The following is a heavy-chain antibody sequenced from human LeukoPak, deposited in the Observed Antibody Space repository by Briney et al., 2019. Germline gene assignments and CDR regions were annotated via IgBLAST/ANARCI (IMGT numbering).Heavy chain of an antibody. J-gene: IGHJ6*03. Sequence: SETLSLTCTVSGGSITSDNYYWNWIRQPAGTGLEWIGRIYTSGSTNYNSSLKSRVTISLDTSKNQFSLELSSVTAADTAVYYCARDSGTMIRGVLRYYYYYMDVWGKGTTVTISS. CDR1: GGSITSDNYY. CDR3: ARDSGTMIRGVLRYYYYYMDV. CDR2: IYTSGST. V-gene: IGHV4-61*02. D-gene: IGHD3-10*01.